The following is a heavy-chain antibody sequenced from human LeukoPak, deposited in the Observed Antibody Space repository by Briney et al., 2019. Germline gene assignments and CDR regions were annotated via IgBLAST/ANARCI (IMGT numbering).Heavy chain of an antibody. Sequence: GGSLRLSCAASGFTVSSNYMSWVRQAPGKGLEWVSVIYSGGSTYYADSVKGRFTISRDNSKNTLYLQMNSLRAEDTAVYYCASSSGSYFTADYWGQGPLVTVSS. D-gene: IGHD1-26*01. CDR3: ASSSGSYFTADY. CDR2: IYSGGST. J-gene: IGHJ4*02. V-gene: IGHV3-53*01. CDR1: GFTVSSNY.